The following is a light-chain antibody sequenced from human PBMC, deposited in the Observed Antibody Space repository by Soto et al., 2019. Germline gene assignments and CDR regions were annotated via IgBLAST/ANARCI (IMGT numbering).Light chain of an antibody. CDR2: KNN. CDR1: SSNIGSSH. V-gene: IGLV1-47*01. J-gene: IGLJ1*01. Sequence: QSVLTQPPSASGTPGQRVTISCSGSSSNIGSSHVYWYQQLPGTAPKLLIYKNNQRPSGVPDRFSGSKSGTSASLAISGLRSEDEADYYCPAWDDSLSGRLFGTGTKLTVL. CDR3: PAWDDSLSGRL.